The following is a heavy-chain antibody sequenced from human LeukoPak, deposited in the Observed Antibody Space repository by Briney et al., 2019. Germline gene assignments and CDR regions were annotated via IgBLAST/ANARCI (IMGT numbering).Heavy chain of an antibody. CDR3: AKDVGGSSFFDY. D-gene: IGHD1-26*01. J-gene: IGHJ4*02. CDR1: EFTFSRYA. V-gene: IGHV3-23*01. Sequence: PGGSLRLSCAASEFTFSRYAMSWVRQAPGKGLEWVSTISGTGGSTYYADSVKGRFTISRDNSKNTLSLQVNSLRVDDTAVYYCAKDVGGSSFFDYWGLGTQVTVSS. CDR2: ISGTGGST.